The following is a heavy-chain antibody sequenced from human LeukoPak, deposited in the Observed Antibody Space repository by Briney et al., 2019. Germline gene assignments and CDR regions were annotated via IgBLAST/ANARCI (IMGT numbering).Heavy chain of an antibody. CDR3: ARAYCSSTSCYSELFDP. Sequence: GGSLRLSCEASGFTFNNYWMHWVRQAPGKGLVWVSHIENNGRSTNYADSVKGRFTISRDNTRNTLSLEMNNLRAEDTAVYYCARAYCSSTSCYSELFDPWGQGILVTVSS. CDR2: IENNGRST. D-gene: IGHD2-2*01. J-gene: IGHJ5*02. CDR1: GFTFNNYW. V-gene: IGHV3-74*01.